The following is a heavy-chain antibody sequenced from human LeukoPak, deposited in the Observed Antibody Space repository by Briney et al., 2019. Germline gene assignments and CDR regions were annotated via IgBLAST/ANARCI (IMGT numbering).Heavy chain of an antibody. CDR1: GGSISSSSYY. CDR3: ARALYYYGSGSYYKNSYYYYYMDV. J-gene: IGHJ6*03. D-gene: IGHD3-10*01. V-gene: IGHV4-39*07. Sequence: PSETLSLTCTVSGGSISSSSYYWGWIRQPPGKGLEWIGSIYYSGSTYYNPSLKSRVTISVDTSKNQFSLKLSSVTAADTAVYYCARALYYYGSGSYYKNSYYYYYMDVWGKGTTVTVSS. CDR2: IYYSGST.